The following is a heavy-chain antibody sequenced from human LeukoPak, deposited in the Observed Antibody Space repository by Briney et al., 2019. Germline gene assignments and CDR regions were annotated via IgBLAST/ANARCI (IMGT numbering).Heavy chain of an antibody. Sequence: PSETLSLTCTVSGGSIRSSYYYWGWIRQPPGKGLEWIGSIYDSGSTYYNPSLKSRVTISVDTSKNQFSLKLSSVTAADTAVYYCARRQGATRGLSWFDPWGQGTLVTVSS. V-gene: IGHV4-39*01. J-gene: IGHJ5*02. CDR3: ARRQGATRGLSWFDP. CDR2: IYDSGST. D-gene: IGHD1-26*01. CDR1: GGSIRSSYYY.